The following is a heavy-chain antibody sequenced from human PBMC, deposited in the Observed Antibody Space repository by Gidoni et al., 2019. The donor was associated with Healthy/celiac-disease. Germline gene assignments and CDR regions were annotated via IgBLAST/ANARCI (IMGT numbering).Heavy chain of an antibody. Sequence: QVQLVQSGAEVKKPGASVKVSCKASGYTFTGYYMHWVRQAPGQGLEWMGWINPNSGGTNYAQKFQGWVTMTRDTSISTAYLELSRLRSDDTAVYYCARAVVRGPKQHAFDIWGQGTMVTVSS. CDR2: INPNSGGT. D-gene: IGHD3-10*01. CDR1: GYTFTGYY. V-gene: IGHV1-2*04. J-gene: IGHJ3*02. CDR3: ARAVVRGPKQHAFDI.